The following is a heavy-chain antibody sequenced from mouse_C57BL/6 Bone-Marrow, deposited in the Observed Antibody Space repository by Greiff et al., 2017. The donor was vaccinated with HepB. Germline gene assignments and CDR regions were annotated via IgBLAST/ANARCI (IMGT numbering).Heavy chain of an antibody. Sequence: QVQLQQSGAELVMPGASVKLSCKASGYTFTSYWMHWVKQRPGQGLEWIGEIDPSDSYTNYNQKFKGKSTLTVDKSSSTAYMQLSSLTSEDSAVYYCARDYYGSSFAMDYWGQGTSVTVSS. CDR3: ARDYYGSSFAMDY. D-gene: IGHD1-1*01. J-gene: IGHJ4*01. V-gene: IGHV1-69*01. CDR2: IDPSDSYT. CDR1: GYTFTSYW.